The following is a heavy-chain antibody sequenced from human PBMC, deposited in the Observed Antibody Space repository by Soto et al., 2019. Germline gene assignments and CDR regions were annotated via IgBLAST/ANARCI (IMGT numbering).Heavy chain of an antibody. CDR3: ARYDAESGSNKLDP. V-gene: IGHV4-61*01. Sequence: QVQLQESGPGVVKPSDTLSVTCTVSGGSVSSLSHFWSWIRQPPGGCLQWIGYIYYTGNTNYSPSLKSRATLSVDTSRNQCSLRLTSVTAADTAIYYCARYDAESGSNKLDPWGQGTLVTVSS. J-gene: IGHJ5*02. D-gene: IGHD5-12*01. CDR1: GGSVSSLSHF. CDR2: IYYTGNT.